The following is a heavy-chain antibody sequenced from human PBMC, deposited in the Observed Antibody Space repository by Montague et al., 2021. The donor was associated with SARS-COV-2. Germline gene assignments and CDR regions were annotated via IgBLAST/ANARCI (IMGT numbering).Heavy chain of an antibody. CDR1: GGSFSGYY. CDR2: INHSGST. Sequence: SETLSLTCAVYGGSFSGYYWSWIRQPPGKGLERIGEINHSGSTNYNPSLKSRVTISVDTSKNQFSLKLSSVTAAGTAVYYCARGYDYVWGSYRYLHWFDPWGQGTLVTVSS. V-gene: IGHV4-34*01. D-gene: IGHD3-16*02. CDR3: ARGYDYVWGSYRYLHWFDP. J-gene: IGHJ5*02.